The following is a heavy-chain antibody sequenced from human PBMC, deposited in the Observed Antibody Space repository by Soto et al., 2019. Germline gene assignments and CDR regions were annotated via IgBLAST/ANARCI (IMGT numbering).Heavy chain of an antibody. CDR2: VYYTGTT. Sequence: KPSETLSLTCTLSGGSINGYYWSWSRQPPGKGLERIGYVYYTGTTKYNPSLASRVTISADTSKSQFSLRVTSVSAADTAVSYCAQYRRTDADGYNLDFWRQRILITFSS. J-gene: IGHJ4*02. V-gene: IGHV4-59*01. D-gene: IGHD5-12*01. CDR3: AQYRRTDADGYNLDF. CDR1: GGSINGYY.